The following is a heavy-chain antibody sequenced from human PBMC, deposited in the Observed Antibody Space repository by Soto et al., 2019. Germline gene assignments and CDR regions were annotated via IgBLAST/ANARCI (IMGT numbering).Heavy chain of an antibody. Sequence: QVQLVESGGGVVQPGRSLRLSCAASGFSFSTYSMHWVRQAPGKGLEWVAVLSYDVRNKFYADSVKGRFIISRDNAKSTLYLQLSSLRNEDTAVYYCARGRVAGYYNVIGYWGQGTLVTVSS. V-gene: IGHV3-30*04. D-gene: IGHD3-22*01. CDR3: ARGRVAGYYNVIGY. CDR2: LSYDVRNK. CDR1: GFSFSTYS. J-gene: IGHJ4*02.